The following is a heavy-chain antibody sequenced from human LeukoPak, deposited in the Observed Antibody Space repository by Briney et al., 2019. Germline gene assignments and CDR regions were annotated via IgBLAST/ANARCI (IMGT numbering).Heavy chain of an antibody. CDR1: GGSISSGDYY. Sequence: SETLSLTCTVSGGSISSGDYYWSWIRQPPGKGLEWIGYIYYSRSTYYNPSLKSRVTISVDTSKNQFSLKLSSVTAADTAVYYCARLYSSGWSLDYWGQGTLVTVSS. CDR3: ARLYSSGWSLDY. CDR2: IYYSRST. D-gene: IGHD6-19*01. J-gene: IGHJ4*02. V-gene: IGHV4-30-4*01.